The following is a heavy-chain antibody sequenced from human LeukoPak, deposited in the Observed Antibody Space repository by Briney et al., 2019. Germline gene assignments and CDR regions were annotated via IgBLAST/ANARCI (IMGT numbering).Heavy chain of an antibody. CDR3: TRDLPALAYCGGDCYSSDAFGI. Sequence: GGSLRLSCTASGFTFGDYAMSWFRQAPGKGLEWVGFIRSKAYGGTTEYAASVKGRFTISRDDSKSIAYLQMNSLKTEDTAVYYCTRDLPALAYCGGDCYSSDAFGIWGQGTMVTVSS. CDR1: GFTFGDYA. CDR2: IRSKAYGGTT. V-gene: IGHV3-49*03. D-gene: IGHD2-21*02. J-gene: IGHJ3*02.